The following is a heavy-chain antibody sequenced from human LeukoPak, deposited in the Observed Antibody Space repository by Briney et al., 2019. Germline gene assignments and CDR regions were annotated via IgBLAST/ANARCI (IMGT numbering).Heavy chain of an antibody. Sequence: SVKVSCKASGGTFSSYAISWVRQAPGQGLEWMGGIIPIFGTANYAQKFQGRVTMTRDMSTSTVYMELSSLRSEDTAVYYCARVLSTTGYFDYWGQGTLVTVSS. J-gene: IGHJ4*02. V-gene: IGHV1-69*05. CDR1: GGTFSSYA. CDR3: ARVLSTTGYFDY. CDR2: IIPIFGTA. D-gene: IGHD2-8*02.